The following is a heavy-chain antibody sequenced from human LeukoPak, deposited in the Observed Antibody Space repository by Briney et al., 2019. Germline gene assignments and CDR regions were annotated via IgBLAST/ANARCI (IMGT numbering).Heavy chain of an antibody. CDR2: INHSGST. D-gene: IGHD3-3*01. CDR1: GGSFSGYY. J-gene: IGHJ4*02. CDR3: ARGSRPTITILGVVPKYYFDY. V-gene: IGHV4-34*01. Sequence: SETLSLTCAVYGGSFSGYYWSWIRQPPGKGLEWIGEINHSGSTNYNPSLKSRVTISVDTSKNQFSLKLSSVTAADTAVYYCARGSRPTITILGVVPKYYFDYWGQGTLVTASS.